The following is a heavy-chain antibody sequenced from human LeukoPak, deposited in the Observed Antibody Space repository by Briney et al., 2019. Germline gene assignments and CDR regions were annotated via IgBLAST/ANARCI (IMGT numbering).Heavy chain of an antibody. CDR3: ARERIAYCGGDCYLTHSYYYYYMDV. V-gene: IGHV1-69*13. J-gene: IGHJ6*03. D-gene: IGHD2-21*01. CDR2: IIPIFGTA. Sequence: ASVKVSCKASGYTFTSYYMHWVRQAPGQGLEWMGGIIPIFGTANYAQKFQGRVTITADESTSTAYMELSSLRSEDTAVYYCARERIAYCGGDCYLTHSYYYYYMDVWGKGTTVTVSS. CDR1: GYTFTSYY.